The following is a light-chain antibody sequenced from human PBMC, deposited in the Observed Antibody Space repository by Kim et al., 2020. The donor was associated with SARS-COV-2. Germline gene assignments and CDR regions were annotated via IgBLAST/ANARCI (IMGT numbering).Light chain of an antibody. V-gene: IGKV1-NL1*01. J-gene: IGKJ2*01. CDR1: QGIRNS. CDR2: STS. CDR3: QQYENMPRT. Sequence: SASVGDRVTITCRASQGIRNSLAWYQQKPGKAPLLLVYSTSKLETGVPSRFSGSGSGTDYTLNISSLQPGDFGTYYCQQYENMPRTFGQGTKLEI.